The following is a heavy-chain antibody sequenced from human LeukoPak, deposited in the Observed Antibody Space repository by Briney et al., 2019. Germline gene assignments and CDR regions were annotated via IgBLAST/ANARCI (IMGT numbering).Heavy chain of an antibody. Sequence: SETLSLTCTVSGGSISSYYWSWIRQPPGKGLEWIGYIYYSGSTNYNPSLKSRVTISVDTSKNQFSLKLSSVAAADTAVYYCARVGGWHFDLWGRGTLVTVSS. V-gene: IGHV4-59*01. CDR2: IYYSGST. CDR3: ARVGGWHFDL. J-gene: IGHJ2*01. CDR1: GGSISSYY. D-gene: IGHD3-10*01.